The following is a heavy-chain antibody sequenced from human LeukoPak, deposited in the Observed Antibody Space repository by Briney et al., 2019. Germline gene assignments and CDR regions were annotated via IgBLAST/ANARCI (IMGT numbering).Heavy chain of an antibody. CDR3: ARTTEAHSWRTRYYDYYMDV. CDR2: IYYSGST. Sequence: SETLSLTCTVSGGSISSYYWSWIRQPPGKGLEWIGYIYYSGSTNYNPSLKSRVAISVDTSKNQFSLKLSSVTAADTAVYYCARTTEAHSWRTRYYDYYMDVWGKGTTVTVSS. J-gene: IGHJ6*03. D-gene: IGHD6-13*01. CDR1: GGSISSYY. V-gene: IGHV4-59*01.